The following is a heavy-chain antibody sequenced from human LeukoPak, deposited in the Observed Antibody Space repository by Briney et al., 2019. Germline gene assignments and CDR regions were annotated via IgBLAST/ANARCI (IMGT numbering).Heavy chain of an antibody. Sequence: SETLSLTCAVYGGSFSGYYWSWIRQPPGKGLKWIGEINHSGSTNYNPSIKSRVTISVDTSKNQFSLKLSSVTAADTAVYYCARHIPFDPWEPGAFDIWGQGTMVTVSS. CDR1: GGSFSGYY. J-gene: IGHJ3*02. D-gene: IGHD1-26*01. V-gene: IGHV4-34*01. CDR2: INHSGST. CDR3: ARHIPFDPWEPGAFDI.